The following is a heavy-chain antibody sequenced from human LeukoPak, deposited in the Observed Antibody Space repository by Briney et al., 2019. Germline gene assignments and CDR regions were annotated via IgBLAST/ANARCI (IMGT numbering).Heavy chain of an antibody. CDR3: AREASTTGTTMATPQAFDY. CDR2: INPNSGGT. Sequence: ASVKVSCKASGYTFTGYYIHWVRQAPGQGLEWMGWINPNSGGTNYAQKFQGRVTMTRDTSISTAYMELSRLKSDDTAVYYCAREASTTGTTMATPQAFDYWGQGTLVTVSS. D-gene: IGHD1-1*01. J-gene: IGHJ4*02. CDR1: GYTFTGYY. V-gene: IGHV1-2*02.